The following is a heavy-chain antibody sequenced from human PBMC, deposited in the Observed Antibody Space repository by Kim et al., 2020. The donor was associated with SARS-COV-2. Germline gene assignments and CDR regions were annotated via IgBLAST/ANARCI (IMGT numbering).Heavy chain of an antibody. J-gene: IGHJ4*02. V-gene: IGHV3-30*02. CDR3: AKDQCSGGSCCPDY. D-gene: IGHD2-15*01. Sequence: ADAVKGRFTISRDNSKNTLYLQMNSLRAEDTAVYYCAKDQCSGGSCCPDYWGQGTLVTVSS.